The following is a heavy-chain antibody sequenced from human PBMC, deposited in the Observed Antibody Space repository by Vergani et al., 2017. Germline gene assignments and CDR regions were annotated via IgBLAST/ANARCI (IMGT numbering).Heavy chain of an antibody. CDR1: GFTFSRYA. Sequence: VQLLESGGGLVQPGGSLRLSCAASGFTFSRYAMSWVRPAPGRGLEWVSAISGSGGSTYYADSVKGRFTISSANSKNTLYLQMNSLGAEDTAVYYCAKTQLQLWLGGYFDYWGQGTLVTVSS. J-gene: IGHJ4*02. CDR3: AKTQLQLWLGGYFDY. CDR2: ISGSGGST. D-gene: IGHD6-19*01. V-gene: IGHV3-23*01.